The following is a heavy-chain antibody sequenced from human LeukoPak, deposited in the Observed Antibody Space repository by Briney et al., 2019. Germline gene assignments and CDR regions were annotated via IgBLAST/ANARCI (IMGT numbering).Heavy chain of an antibody. D-gene: IGHD5-12*01. CDR2: INHSGST. CDR1: GGSFSGYY. CDR3: ARDSDIVATEYNWFDP. Sequence: SETLSLTCAVYGGSFSGYYWSWLRQPPGKGLEWIGEINHSGSTNYNPSLKSRVTISVDTSKNQFSLKLSSVTAADTAVYYCARDSDIVATEYNWFDPWGQGTLVTVSS. J-gene: IGHJ5*02. V-gene: IGHV4-34*01.